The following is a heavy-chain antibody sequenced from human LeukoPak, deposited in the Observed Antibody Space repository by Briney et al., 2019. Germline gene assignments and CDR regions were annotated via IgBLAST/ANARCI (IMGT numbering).Heavy chain of an antibody. CDR1: AFTFSSSW. D-gene: IGHD6-19*01. CDR2: IKQDGSEK. Sequence: GGSLRLSCAASAFTFSSSWMSWVRQAPGKGLEWVANIKQDGSEKYYLDSVKGRFTISRDNAKNSLYLQMNSLRAEDTAVYYCARGFRGWYAEGFDYWGQGTLVTVSS. J-gene: IGHJ4*02. CDR3: ARGFRGWYAEGFDY. V-gene: IGHV3-7*01.